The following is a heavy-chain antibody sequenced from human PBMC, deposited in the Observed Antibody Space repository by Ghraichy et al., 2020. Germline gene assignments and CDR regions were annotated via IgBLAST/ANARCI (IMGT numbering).Heavy chain of an antibody. CDR1: GGSINGYY. Sequence: GSLSLTCTVSGGSINGYYWSWIRQPPGKGLEWIGYIYYSGGGSTNYNPSLKSRVTISADTSKNQFSLKLASVTAAATAVYYCAREGFYCSGSSCYGWFDPWGQGTLVTVSS. J-gene: IGHJ5*02. D-gene: IGHD2-15*01. CDR2: IYYSGGGST. CDR3: AREGFYCSGSSCYGWFDP. V-gene: IGHV4-59*01.